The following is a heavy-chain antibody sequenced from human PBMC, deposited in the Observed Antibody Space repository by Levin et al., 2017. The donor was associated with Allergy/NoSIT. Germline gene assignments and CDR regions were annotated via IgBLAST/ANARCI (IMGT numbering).Heavy chain of an antibody. CDR3: AKGGDMDV. J-gene: IGHJ6*03. CDR1: GFPFSTYG. V-gene: IGHV3-30*18. CDR2: ITSDGDVK. Sequence: HPGGSLRLSCAASGFPFSTYGIYWVRQAPGKGLEWVALITSDGDVKFYADSVKGRFTVSRDNSRETLYLQMTNLRPDDTAVYYCAKGGDMDVWGKGTTVIVSS.